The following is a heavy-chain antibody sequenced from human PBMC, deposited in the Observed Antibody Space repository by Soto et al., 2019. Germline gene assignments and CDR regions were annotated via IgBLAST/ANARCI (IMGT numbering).Heavy chain of an antibody. D-gene: IGHD3-10*01. CDR1: GFTFSSYG. CDR2: ISYDGSNK. V-gene: IGHV3-30*18. Sequence: GGSLRLSCAASGFTFSSYGMHWVRQSPGKGLEWVAVISYDGSNKYYADSVKGRFTISRDNSKNTLYLQMNSLRAEDTAVYYCAKAMVRGVMVGAFDIWGQGTMVTVSS. J-gene: IGHJ3*02. CDR3: AKAMVRGVMVGAFDI.